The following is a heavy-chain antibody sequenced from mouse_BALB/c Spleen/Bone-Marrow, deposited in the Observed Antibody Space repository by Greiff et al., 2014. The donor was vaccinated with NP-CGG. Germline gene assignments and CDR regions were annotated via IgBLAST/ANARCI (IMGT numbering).Heavy chain of an antibody. CDR3: ARWDYYGSSYRYFDA. V-gene: IGHV14-1*02. CDR2: IDPENGNT. D-gene: IGHD1-1*01. Sequence: EVKLVESGAELVRPGALVKLSCKASGFNIKDYYMHWVKQRPEQGLEWIGWIDPENGNTIYDPKFQGKATITADTSSNTAYLQLSSLTSEDTAVYYCARWDYYGSSYRYFDAWGAGTTVTVSS. CDR1: GFNIKDYY. J-gene: IGHJ1*01.